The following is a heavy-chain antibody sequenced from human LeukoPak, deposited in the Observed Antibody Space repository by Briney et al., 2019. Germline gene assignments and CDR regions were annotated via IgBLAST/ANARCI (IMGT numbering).Heavy chain of an antibody. CDR1: GFTFSSYG. D-gene: IGHD6-13*01. CDR2: ISGSGGST. J-gene: IGHJ2*01. CDR3: ARAAYSSTWYSRYFDL. V-gene: IGHV3-23*01. Sequence: PGGSLRLSCAASGFTFSSYGMSWVRQAPGKGLEWVSAISGSGGSTYYADSVKGRFTISRDNSKNTLYLQMNSLRAGDTAVYYCARAAYSSTWYSRYFDLWGRGTLVTVSS.